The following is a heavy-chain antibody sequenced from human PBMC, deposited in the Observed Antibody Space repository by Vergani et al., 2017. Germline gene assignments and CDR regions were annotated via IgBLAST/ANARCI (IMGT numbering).Heavy chain of an antibody. CDR2: VNQDGSEK. D-gene: IGHD1-1*01. J-gene: IGHJ1*01. CDR1: GFIPSSYW. CDR3: ATKSCGTPGCQIGYFRE. Sequence: EGQLVESGGDWVQRGGSLGLSCAASGFIPSSYWMSWVPQAQGKGLEWVANVNQDGSEKYYADSVKGRFTISRDNSKSTLYLQMNSLRTEDTAVYYCATKSCGTPGCQIGYFREWGQGTLVTVSS. V-gene: IGHV3-7*01.